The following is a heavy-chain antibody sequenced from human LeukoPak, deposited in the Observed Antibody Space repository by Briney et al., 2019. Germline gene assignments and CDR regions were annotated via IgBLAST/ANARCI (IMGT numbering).Heavy chain of an antibody. D-gene: IGHD3-3*01. CDR2: IYTSGST. J-gene: IGHJ4*02. Sequence: PSETLSLTCTVSGGSISSYYWSWIRQPAGKRLEWIGRIYTSGSTNYNPSLKSRVTMSVDTSKNQFSLKLSSVTAADTAVYYCAREDDYDFWSGYLNYWGQGTLVTVSS. CDR1: GGSISSYY. CDR3: AREDDYDFWSGYLNY. V-gene: IGHV4-4*07.